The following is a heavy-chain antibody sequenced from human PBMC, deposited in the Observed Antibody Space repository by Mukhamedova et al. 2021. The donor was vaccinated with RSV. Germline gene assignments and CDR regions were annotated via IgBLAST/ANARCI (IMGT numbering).Heavy chain of an antibody. J-gene: IGHJ6*01. D-gene: IGHD6-13*01. CDR3: AKETSSSWYYYYGM. CDR2: ISYDGSNK. V-gene: IGHV3-30*18. Sequence: GFTFSSYGMHWVRQAPGKGPEWVAVISYDGSNKYYADSVKGRFTISRDNSKNTLYLQMNSLRAEDTAVYYCAKETSSSWYYYYGM. CDR1: GFTFSSYG.